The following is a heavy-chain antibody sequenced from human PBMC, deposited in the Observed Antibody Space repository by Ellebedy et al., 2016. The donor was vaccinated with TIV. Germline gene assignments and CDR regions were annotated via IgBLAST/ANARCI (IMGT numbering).Heavy chain of an antibody. CDR1: GFTFRRYA. CDR2: ISSDGGTR. CDR3: AKPSDPNPGYSASWATYFDY. V-gene: IGHV3-30*18. D-gene: IGHD6-13*01. J-gene: IGHJ4*02. Sequence: GESLKISCAASGFTFRRYAMHWVRQAPGKGLEWVARISSDGGTRKYADSVRDRFTISRDNSKNTLFLHMNILRAEDTAVYYCAKPSDPNPGYSASWATYFDYWGQGTLVTVSS.